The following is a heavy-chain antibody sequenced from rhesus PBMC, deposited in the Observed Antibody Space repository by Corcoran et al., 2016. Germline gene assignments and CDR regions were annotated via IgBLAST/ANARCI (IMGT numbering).Heavy chain of an antibody. CDR2: IYGSRWRT. CDR1: GYSISSNY. Sequence: QVQLQESGPGLVKPSETLSLTCAVSGYSISSNYWSWIRQPPGKGLEWIGYIYGSRWRTNYNPSLKSRVTISTDTAKNQFSLRLSSVTVADTAVYYCARVYSSTWGQGVLVTVSS. V-gene: IGHV4-147*01. J-gene: IGHJ4*01. D-gene: IGHD5-24*01. CDR3: ARVYSST.